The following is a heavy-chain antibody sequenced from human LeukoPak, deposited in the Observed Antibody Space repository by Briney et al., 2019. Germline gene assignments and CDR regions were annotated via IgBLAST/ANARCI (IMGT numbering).Heavy chain of an antibody. CDR3: AIGGQWFDP. V-gene: IGHV4-4*07. Sequence: SETLSLTCSVSGDSISSFFWTWIRQPAGKGLEWIGRVYTSATTNYNPSLKSRVTMSVDTSKNEVSLSLASVTAADTAVYYCAIGGQWFDPWGPGTLVIVSS. J-gene: IGHJ5*02. D-gene: IGHD3-16*01. CDR2: VYTSATT. CDR1: GDSISSFF.